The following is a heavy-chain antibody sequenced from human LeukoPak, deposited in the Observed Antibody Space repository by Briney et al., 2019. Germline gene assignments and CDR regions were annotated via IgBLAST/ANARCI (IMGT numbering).Heavy chain of an antibody. CDR1: GFRFSSFG. V-gene: IGHV3-33*06. J-gene: IGHJ4*02. CDR3: AKIVQYTVATGTGLES. Sequence: GGSLRLSCAASGFRFSSFGMHWVRQAPGKGLDWVAVIWSDSSYIYYADSVKGRFTISRDNSKNTLHLQMNSLRAEDTAVYYCAKIVQYTVATGTGLESWGQGSLVTVSP. D-gene: IGHD6-13*01. CDR2: IWSDSSYI.